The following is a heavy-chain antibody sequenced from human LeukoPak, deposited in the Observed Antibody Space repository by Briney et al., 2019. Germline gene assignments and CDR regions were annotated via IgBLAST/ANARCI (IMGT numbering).Heavy chain of an antibody. J-gene: IGHJ4*02. Sequence: PSETLTLTCGVYGGSFSGFYCTWIRQPPGKGLEWIGEIHPSGSTNYNPSLMSRVTMSLDTSKNQFSLKLTSVTAADTAVYFCARGLDTYKSGIDWGQETLVTVSS. V-gene: IGHV4-34*01. D-gene: IGHD3-3*01. CDR1: GGSFSGFY. CDR2: IHPSGST. CDR3: ARGLDTYKSGID.